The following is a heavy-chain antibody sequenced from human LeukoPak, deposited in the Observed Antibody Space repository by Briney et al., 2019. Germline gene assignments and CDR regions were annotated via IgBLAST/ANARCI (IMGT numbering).Heavy chain of an antibody. V-gene: IGHV4-59*01. CDR3: ARLYSSGYYDGDY. D-gene: IGHD6-19*01. Sequence: SETLSLTCTVSGGSMRSYYWSRIRQPPGRGLEWIGYIYYSGSTYYNPSLKSRVTISIDTSKNQFSLKLSSVTAADTAIYYCARLYSSGYYDGDYWGQGNLVAVSS. CDR2: IYYSGST. J-gene: IGHJ4*02. CDR1: GGSMRSYY.